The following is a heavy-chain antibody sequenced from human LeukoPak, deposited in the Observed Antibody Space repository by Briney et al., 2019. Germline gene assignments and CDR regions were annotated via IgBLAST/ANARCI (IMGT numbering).Heavy chain of an antibody. J-gene: IGHJ4*02. Sequence: ASVMVSCKASGYTFTSYYMHWVRQAPGQGLEWMGWINPNSGGTNYAQKFQGRVTMTRDTSISTAYMELSRLRSDGTAVYYCARITEIFDYWGQGTLVTVSS. CDR3: ARITEIFDY. V-gene: IGHV1-2*02. CDR1: GYTFTSYY. CDR2: INPNSGGT.